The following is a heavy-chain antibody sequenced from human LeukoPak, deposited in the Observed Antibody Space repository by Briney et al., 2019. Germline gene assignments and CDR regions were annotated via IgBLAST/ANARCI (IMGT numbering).Heavy chain of an antibody. CDR1: GLTFSSYW. Sequence: GGSLRLLCAASGLTFSSYWMSWVRQAPGKGLEWVANIKQDGSEKYYVDSVKGRFTISRDNAKNSLYLQMNSLRAEDTAVYYCARIAAAGIDQWGQGTLVTVSS. CDR3: ARIAAAGIDQ. J-gene: IGHJ4*02. CDR2: IKQDGSEK. V-gene: IGHV3-7*03. D-gene: IGHD6-13*01.